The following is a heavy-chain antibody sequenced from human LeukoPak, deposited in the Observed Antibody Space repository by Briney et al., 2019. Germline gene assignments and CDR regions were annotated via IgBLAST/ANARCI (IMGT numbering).Heavy chain of an antibody. CDR1: GFIFSRYA. J-gene: IGHJ5*02. CDR2: IWSDGTRE. Sequence: GGSLRLSCAASGFIFSRYAMHWVRQAPGTGLEWVAVIWSDGTREYYIDSVKGRFTISRDNSKNTLYLQMNSLRAEDTAVYSCARGVAENGNPNYFDPWGRGTLVTVAS. CDR3: ARGVAENGNPNYFDP. V-gene: IGHV3-33*01. D-gene: IGHD6-13*01.